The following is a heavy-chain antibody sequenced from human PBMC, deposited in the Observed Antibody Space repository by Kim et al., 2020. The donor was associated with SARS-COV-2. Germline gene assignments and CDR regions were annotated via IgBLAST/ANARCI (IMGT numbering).Heavy chain of an antibody. CDR1: GFTFSSYA. Sequence: GGSLRLSCAASGFTFSSYAMHWVRQAPGKGLEWVAVISYDGSNKYYADSVKGRFTISRDNSKNTLYLQMNSLRAEDTAVYYCARGTMVLGVTNWFDPWGQGTLVTVSS. V-gene: IGHV3-30*04. CDR3: ARGTMVLGVTNWFDP. CDR2: ISYDGSNK. J-gene: IGHJ5*02. D-gene: IGHD3-10*01.